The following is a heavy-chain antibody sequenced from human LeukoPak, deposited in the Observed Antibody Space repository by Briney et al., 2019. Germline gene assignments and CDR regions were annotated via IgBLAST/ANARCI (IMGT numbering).Heavy chain of an antibody. CDR3: ARQTMVRGVIDY. CDR2: ISGSGGST. J-gene: IGHJ4*02. D-gene: IGHD3-10*01. CDR1: GFTFSSYA. Sequence: GGSLRLSCAASGFTFSSYAMSWVRQAPGKGLEWVSAISGSGGSTYYADSVKGRFTISRDNSKNTLYLQMNSLRAEDTAVYYCARQTMVRGVIDYWGQGTLVTVSS. V-gene: IGHV3-23*01.